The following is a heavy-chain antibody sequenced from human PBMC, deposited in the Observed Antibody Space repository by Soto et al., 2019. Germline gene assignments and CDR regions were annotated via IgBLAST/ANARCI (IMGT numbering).Heavy chain of an antibody. CDR2: IIPIFGTA. Sequence: GASVKVSCKASGGTFSSYAISWVRQAPGQGLEWMGGIIPIFGTANYAQKFQGRVTITADESTSTAYMELSSLRSEDTAVYYCARDRSVVTPISTHYYYGMDVWGQGTTVTVSS. CDR3: ARDRSVVTPISTHYYYGMDV. V-gene: IGHV1-69*13. D-gene: IGHD2-21*02. J-gene: IGHJ6*02. CDR1: GGTFSSYA.